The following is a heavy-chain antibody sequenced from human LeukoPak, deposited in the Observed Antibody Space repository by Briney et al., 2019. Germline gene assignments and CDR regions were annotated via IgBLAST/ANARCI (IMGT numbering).Heavy chain of an antibody. V-gene: IGHV3-23*01. J-gene: IGHJ4*02. D-gene: IGHD4-11*01. Sequence: GSLRLSCAVSGFTFEDYGMSWVRQAPGKGLEWVSGIRDSGDSTFYADSVRGRFTISRDNSKNTLYLQMNSLRAEDTAVYYCAKKWAVIGTPLFDYWGQGTLVTVSS. CDR3: AKKWAVIGTPLFDY. CDR1: GFTFEDYG. CDR2: IRDSGDST.